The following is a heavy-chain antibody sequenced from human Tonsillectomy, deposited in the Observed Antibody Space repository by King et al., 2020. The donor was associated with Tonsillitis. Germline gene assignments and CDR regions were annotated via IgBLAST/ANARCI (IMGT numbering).Heavy chain of an antibody. CDR3: GRHGYGGSSCEEWFYP. Sequence: QLQLQESGPGLVKPSETLSLTCTVSGGPISSNSYYWGWIRQPPGKGLEWIWSMYYSGSIYYNPSLKSRVTISVDTSKNQFSLKLSSVTAADTGVYYCGRHGYGGSSCEEWFYPWGQGALVTVSS. CDR2: MYYSGSI. CDR1: GGPISSNSYY. D-gene: IGHD6-13*01. J-gene: IGHJ5*02. V-gene: IGHV4-39*01.